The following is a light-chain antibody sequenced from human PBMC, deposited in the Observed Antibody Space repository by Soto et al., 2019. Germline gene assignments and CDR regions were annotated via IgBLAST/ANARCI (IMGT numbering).Light chain of an antibody. J-gene: IGKJ1*01. Sequence: DIQMTQSPSSLSASVRDRVTITCRASQGISNYLAWYQQKPGKVPKLLIYAASTLQSGVPSRFSGSGSETDFTLTISSLQPEDVATYYCKNHNSAPPRTFGQGTKVDIK. CDR3: KNHNSAPPRT. V-gene: IGKV1-27*01. CDR2: AAS. CDR1: QGISNY.